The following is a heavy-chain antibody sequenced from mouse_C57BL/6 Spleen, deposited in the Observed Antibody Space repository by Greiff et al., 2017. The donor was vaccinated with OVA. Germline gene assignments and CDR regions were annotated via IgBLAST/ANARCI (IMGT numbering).Heavy chain of an antibody. J-gene: IGHJ2*01. Sequence: VQLQQSGPELVKPGASVKMSCKASGYTFTDYNMHWVKQSHGKSLEWIGYINPNNGGTSYNQKFKGKATLTVNKSSSTAYIELRSLTSEDSAVYYCATNDYDERYFDYWGQGTTLTVSS. CDR1: GYTFTDYN. V-gene: IGHV1-22*01. D-gene: IGHD2-4*01. CDR2: INPNNGGT. CDR3: ATNDYDERYFDY.